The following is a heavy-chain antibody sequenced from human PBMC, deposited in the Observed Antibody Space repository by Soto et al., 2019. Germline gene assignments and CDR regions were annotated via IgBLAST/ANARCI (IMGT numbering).Heavy chain of an antibody. CDR2: ISGSGGTA. D-gene: IGHD2-21*01. Sequence: EVQLLESGGGSVQPGGSLRLSCAASGFTFSSYAMHWVRRPPGKGLEWVSSISGSGGTAYYADSVKGRFSISRDSLVNTLYLQMNSLRAEDTAVYYCARGTYWFDRWGQGTLVTVSS. J-gene: IGHJ5*02. CDR3: ARGTYWFDR. V-gene: IGHV3-23*01. CDR1: GFTFSSYA.